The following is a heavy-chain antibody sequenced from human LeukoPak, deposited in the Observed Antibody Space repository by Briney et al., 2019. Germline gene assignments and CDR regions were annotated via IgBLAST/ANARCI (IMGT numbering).Heavy chain of an antibody. D-gene: IGHD6-19*01. V-gene: IGHV4-34*01. CDR2: INHSGNT. Sequence: PSETLSLTCAVYGGSFSGYYWTWIRQPPGKGLEWIGEINHSGNTNYNPSLKSRVTISVDTSKNQFSLRLCSVTAADTAVYYCARGKGSGWTFDYWGQGALGTVSP. CDR1: GGSFSGYY. CDR3: ARGKGSGWTFDY. J-gene: IGHJ4*02.